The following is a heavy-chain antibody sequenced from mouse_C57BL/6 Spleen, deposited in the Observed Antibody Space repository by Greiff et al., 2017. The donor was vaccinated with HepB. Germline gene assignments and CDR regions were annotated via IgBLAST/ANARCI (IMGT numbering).Heavy chain of an antibody. D-gene: IGHD1-1*01. Sequence: VQRVESGPELVKPGASVKISCKASGYAFSSSWMNWVKQRPGKGLEWIGRIYPGDGDTNYNGKFKGKATLTAAKSSSTDYMELSSLTSEDSAVYFCARSIATDYFDYWGQGTTLTVSS. CDR1: GYAFSSSW. CDR2: IYPGDGDT. CDR3: ARSIATDYFDY. V-gene: IGHV1-82*01. J-gene: IGHJ2*01.